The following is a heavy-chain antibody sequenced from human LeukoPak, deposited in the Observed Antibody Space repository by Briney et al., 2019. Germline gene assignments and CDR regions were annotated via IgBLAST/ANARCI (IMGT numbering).Heavy chain of an antibody. CDR2: ISWNSGSI. D-gene: IGHD3-22*01. CDR1: GFTFDDYA. J-gene: IGHJ4*02. CDR3: AKGPNYYDSSGYLTFDY. Sequence: PGGSLRLSCAASGFTFDDYAMHWVRQAPGKGLEWVSGISWNSGSIGYADSVKGRFTISRDNAKNSLYLQMNSLRAEDTALYYCAKGPNYYDSSGYLTFDYWGQGTLVTVSS. V-gene: IGHV3-9*01.